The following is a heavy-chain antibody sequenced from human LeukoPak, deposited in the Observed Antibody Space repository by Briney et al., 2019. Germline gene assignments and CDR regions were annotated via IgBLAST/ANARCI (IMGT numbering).Heavy chain of an antibody. Sequence: GGSLRLSCAASGFTFSSYGMHWVRLAPGKGLEWVAFIRYDGSNKYYADSVKGRFTISRDNSKNTLYLQMNSLRAEDTAVYYCAIVGGALRSTSCFQRFDPWGQGTLVTVSS. CDR3: AIVGGALRSTSCFQRFDP. V-gene: IGHV3-30*02. CDR1: GFTFSSYG. J-gene: IGHJ5*02. CDR2: IRYDGSNK. D-gene: IGHD2-2*01.